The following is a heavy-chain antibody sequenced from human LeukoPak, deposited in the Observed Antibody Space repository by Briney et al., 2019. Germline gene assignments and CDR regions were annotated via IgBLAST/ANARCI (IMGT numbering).Heavy chain of an antibody. J-gene: IGHJ4*02. D-gene: IGHD3-10*01. CDR1: GFTFSSYG. V-gene: IGHV3-33*06. Sequence: GRSLRLSCAASGFTFSSYGMHWVRQAPGKGLEWVAVIWYDGSNKYYADSVKGRFTISRDNSKNTLYLQMNSLRAEDTAVYYCAKDCEVRGVPYWGQGTLVTVSS. CDR2: IWYDGSNK. CDR3: AKDCEVRGVPY.